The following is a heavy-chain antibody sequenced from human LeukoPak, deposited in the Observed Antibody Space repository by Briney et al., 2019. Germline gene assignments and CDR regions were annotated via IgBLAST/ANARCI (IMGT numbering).Heavy chain of an antibody. CDR1: GYTFTGYY. V-gene: IGHV1-2*02. CDR2: INPNSGGT. J-gene: IGHJ4*02. Sequence: ASVTVSCKASGYTFTGYYMHWVRQAPGQGLEWMGWINPNSGGTNYAQKFQGRVTMTRDTSISTAYMELSRLRSDDTAVYYCARRDGYNNKEFDYWGQGTLVTVSS. D-gene: IGHD5-24*01. CDR3: ARRDGYNNKEFDY.